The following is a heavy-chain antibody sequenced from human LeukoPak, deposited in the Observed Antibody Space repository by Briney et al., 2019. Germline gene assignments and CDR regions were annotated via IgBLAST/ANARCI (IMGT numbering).Heavy chain of an antibody. Sequence: GGSLRLSCAASGFSFITYNMNWLRQAPGKGLEWVSSISSTSSYIYYADSVKGRFTISRDNAKNSLYLQMNSLRAEDTAVYYCARGSGDYWGQGTLVTVSS. D-gene: IGHD3-10*01. J-gene: IGHJ4*02. V-gene: IGHV3-21*01. CDR1: GFSFITYN. CDR3: ARGSGDY. CDR2: ISSTSSYI.